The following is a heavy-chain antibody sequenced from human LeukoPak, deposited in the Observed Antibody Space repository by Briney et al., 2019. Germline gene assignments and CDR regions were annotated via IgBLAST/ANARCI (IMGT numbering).Heavy chain of an antibody. D-gene: IGHD2-2*02. V-gene: IGHV4-59*01. J-gene: IGHJ4*02. CDR3: AREVRYCSSTSCYTQLDY. Sequence: SETLSLTCTVSGGSISSYYWSWIRQPPGKGLEWIGYIYYSGSTNYNPSLKSRVTISVDTSKNQFSLKLSSVTAADTAVYYCAREVRYCSSTSCYTQLDYWGRGTLVTVSS. CDR2: IYYSGST. CDR1: GGSISSYY.